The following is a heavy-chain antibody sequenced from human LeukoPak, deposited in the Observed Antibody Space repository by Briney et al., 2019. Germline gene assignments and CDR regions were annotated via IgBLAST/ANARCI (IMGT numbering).Heavy chain of an antibody. J-gene: IGHJ4*02. CDR2: IYYGGST. V-gene: IGHV4-39*01. CDR3: ARPGSTDYFDY. CDR1: GGSISSTTSY. Sequence: NPSETLSLTCAVSGGSISSTTSYWGWIRQPPGKGLEWIGRIYYGGSTFYNSSLKSRVTISVDTSKNQFSLRLSSVTAADAALYYCARPGSTDYFDYWGQGTPVTVSS. D-gene: IGHD1-1*01.